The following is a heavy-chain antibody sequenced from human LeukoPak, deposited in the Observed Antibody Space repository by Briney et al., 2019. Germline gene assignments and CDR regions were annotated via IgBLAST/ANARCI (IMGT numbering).Heavy chain of an antibody. Sequence: ASVKVSCKVSGYTLTELSMHWVRQAPGKGLEWMGGFYPEDGETIYAQKFQGRVTMTEDTSTDTAYMELSSLRSEDTAVYYCVQQRWTLVGALSNWGQGTLVTVSS. D-gene: IGHD1-26*01. CDR2: FYPEDGET. CDR3: VQQRWTLVGALSN. V-gene: IGHV1-24*01. J-gene: IGHJ4*02. CDR1: GYTLTELS.